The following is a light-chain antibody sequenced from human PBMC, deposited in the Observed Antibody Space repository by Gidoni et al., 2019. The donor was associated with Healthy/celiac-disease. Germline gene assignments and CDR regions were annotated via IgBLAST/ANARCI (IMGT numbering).Light chain of an antibody. Sequence: EIVLTQSPGTLSLSPGERATLSCRASHSVSSSYLARYQQKPGQAPRLLIYGASSRATGSLARFIGSGSGTDFIPPTSRLEPDDFAVYYCQQYGSSPVTFGPGTKVDIK. CDR3: QQYGSSPVT. CDR2: GAS. CDR1: HSVSSSY. J-gene: IGKJ3*01. V-gene: IGKV3-20*01.